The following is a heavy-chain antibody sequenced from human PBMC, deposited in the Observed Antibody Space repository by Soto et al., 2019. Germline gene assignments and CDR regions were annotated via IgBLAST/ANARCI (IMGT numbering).Heavy chain of an antibody. CDR3: ARYIAVPRTRGFDF. CDR2: INHTGTT. CDR1: GSSISDNW. J-gene: IGHJ4*02. Sequence: QVQLQESGPGLVKPSGTLSLTCAVSGSSISDNWWSWVRQPPGKGLEWIGEINHTGTTHYNTYFWSLVTISIDRSKNPSSLKSSSVTAAITVVYYCARYIAVPRTRGFDFWGQGTLVTVYS. V-gene: IGHV4-4*02. D-gene: IGHD6-19*01.